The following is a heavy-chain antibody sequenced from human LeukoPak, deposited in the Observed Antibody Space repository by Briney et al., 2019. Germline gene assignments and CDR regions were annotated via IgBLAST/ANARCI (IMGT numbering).Heavy chain of an antibody. CDR1: GGSISSYY. V-gene: IGHV4-59*01. Sequence: SETLSLTCTVSGGSISSYYWSWIRQPPGKGLEWIGYIYYSGSTNYNPSLKSRVTISVDTSKNQFSLKLSSVTAADTAVYYCARDRASGYSSGWSYWFDPWGQGTLVTVSS. J-gene: IGHJ5*02. D-gene: IGHD6-19*01. CDR2: IYYSGST. CDR3: ARDRASGYSSGWSYWFDP.